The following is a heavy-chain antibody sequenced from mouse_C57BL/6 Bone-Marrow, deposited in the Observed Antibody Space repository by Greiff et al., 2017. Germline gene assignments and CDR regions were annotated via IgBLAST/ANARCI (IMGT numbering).Heavy chain of an antibody. Sequence: QVQLQQPGAELVRPGTSVKLSCKASGYTFTSYRMHWVKQRPGQGLEWIGVIDPSDSYTNYNQKFKGKATLTVDTSSSTAYMQLSSLTSEDSAVYYCTNIYDSYYFAYWGQGTLVTVSA. CDR2: IDPSDSYT. V-gene: IGHV1-59*01. D-gene: IGHD2-3*01. CDR3: TNIYDSYYFAY. J-gene: IGHJ3*01. CDR1: GYTFTSYR.